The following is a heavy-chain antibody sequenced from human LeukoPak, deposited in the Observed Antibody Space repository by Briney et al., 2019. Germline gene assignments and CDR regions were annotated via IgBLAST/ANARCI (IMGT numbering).Heavy chain of an antibody. J-gene: IGHJ4*02. D-gene: IGHD7-27*01. Sequence: GGSLRLSCAASGFTFSSYSMNWVRLAPGKGLEWVSYISTSSGTISYADSVKGRFTISRDDAKNSLYPQMNSLRDEDTAVYYCARDRDWGFDYWGQGTQVTVSS. CDR3: ARDRDWGFDY. V-gene: IGHV3-48*02. CDR1: GFTFSSYS. CDR2: ISTSSGTI.